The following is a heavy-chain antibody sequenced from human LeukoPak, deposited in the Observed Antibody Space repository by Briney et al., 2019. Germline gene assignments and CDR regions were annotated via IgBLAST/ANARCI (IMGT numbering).Heavy chain of an antibody. V-gene: IGHV4-61*02. D-gene: IGHD5-24*01. Sequence: SQTLSLTCTVSGGSISSDSYYWSWIRQPAGKGLEWIGRVYTSGSTNYNPSLKSRVTISVDTSKNQFSLKLSSVTAADTAVYYCAMRRVEMATIYAFDIWGQGTRVTVSS. J-gene: IGHJ3*02. CDR2: VYTSGST. CDR1: GGSISSDSYY. CDR3: AMRRVEMATIYAFDI.